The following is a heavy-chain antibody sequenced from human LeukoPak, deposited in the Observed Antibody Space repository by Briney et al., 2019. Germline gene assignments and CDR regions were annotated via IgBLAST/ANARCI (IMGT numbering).Heavy chain of an antibody. V-gene: IGHV4-34*01. CDR3: ARNLAISYYYYYYYMDV. CDR2: INHSGST. CDR1: GGSFSGYY. J-gene: IGHJ6*03. Sequence: PSETLSLTCGVYGGSFSGYYWSWIRQPPGKGLEWIGEINHSGSTNYNPSLKSRVTISVDTSKNQFSLKLSSVTAADTAVYYCARNLAISYYYYYYYMDVWGKGTTVTVSS. D-gene: IGHD1-7*01.